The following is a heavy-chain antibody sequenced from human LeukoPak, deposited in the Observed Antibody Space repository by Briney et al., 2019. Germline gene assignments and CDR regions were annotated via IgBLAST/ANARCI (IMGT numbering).Heavy chain of an antibody. CDR3: ARGPNFGSRVDYFDY. J-gene: IGHJ4*02. Sequence: PGGSLRLSCAASGFILRSHWMSWVRQAPGRGLEWVAHIKQDESEEQYVDSVEGRFILSRDDAKNSVYLQMNSLRVDDTAVYYCARGPNFGSRVDYFDYWGQGTPVTVSS. CDR1: GFILRSHW. D-gene: IGHD5-12*01. CDR2: IKQDESEE. V-gene: IGHV3-7*01.